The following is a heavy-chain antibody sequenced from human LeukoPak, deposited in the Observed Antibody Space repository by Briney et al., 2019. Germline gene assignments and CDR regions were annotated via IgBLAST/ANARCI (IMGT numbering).Heavy chain of an antibody. V-gene: IGHV4-38-2*02. Sequence: SETLSLTCIVSGYSISSGYYWGWIRQPPGKGLEYIGSIYHSGNTYYNSSLKSRVTISVDTSKNHFSLKLTSVTAADTAVYYRARIGGDLQDSWGQGTLVTVSS. D-gene: IGHD3-16*01. CDR3: ARIGGDLQDS. CDR1: GYSISSGYY. J-gene: IGHJ4*02. CDR2: IYHSGNT.